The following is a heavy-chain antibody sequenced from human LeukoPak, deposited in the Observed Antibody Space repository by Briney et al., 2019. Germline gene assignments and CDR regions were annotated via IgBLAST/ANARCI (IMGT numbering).Heavy chain of an antibody. D-gene: IGHD1-14*01. V-gene: IGHV1-69*05. J-gene: IGHJ5*02. CDR1: GCTFSSYA. Sequence: SVTVSFTCSGCTFSSYAIRWVRQAPGQGLARMGGIIPIFGTANYAQNFQGRVTITTDETTSTAYMELSSLRSEDTSVYYCAGVSFPPRPETWFDPWGQGTLVTVSS. CDR3: AGVSFPPRPETWFDP. CDR2: IIPIFGTA.